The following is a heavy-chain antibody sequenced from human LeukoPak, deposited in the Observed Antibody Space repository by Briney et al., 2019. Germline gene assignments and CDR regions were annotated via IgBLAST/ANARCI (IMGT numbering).Heavy chain of an antibody. J-gene: IGHJ4*02. Sequence: GGSLRLSCAASGFTFSSYAMNWVRQAPGKGLEWVSVIYSGGSTYYADSVKGRFTISRDNSKNTLYLQMNSLRAEDTAVYYCARVFWASKRYFDYWGQGTLVTVSS. V-gene: IGHV3-53*01. CDR3: ARVFWASKRYFDY. CDR1: GFTFSSYA. CDR2: IYSGGST. D-gene: IGHD2/OR15-2a*01.